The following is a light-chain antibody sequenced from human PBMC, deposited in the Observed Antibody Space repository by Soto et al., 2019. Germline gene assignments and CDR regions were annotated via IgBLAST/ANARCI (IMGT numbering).Light chain of an antibody. CDR1: QSISSY. V-gene: IGKV1-39*01. CDR2: AAS. J-gene: IGKJ4*01. Sequence: DIQMTQSPSSLSASVGDRVTITCRASQSISSYLNWYQQKPGKAPKLLIYAASSLQSGVPSRFSGSGSGTDFTLTISSLQPEDFETYYCQQSYSTPLTFGRGPKVDIX. CDR3: QQSYSTPLT.